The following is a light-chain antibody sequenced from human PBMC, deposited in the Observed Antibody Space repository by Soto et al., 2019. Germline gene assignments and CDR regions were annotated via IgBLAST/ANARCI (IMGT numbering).Light chain of an antibody. CDR3: SSYISVSSPVV. CDR1: SSDVGYYNY. CDR2: EVS. Sequence: QSVLTQPASLSGSPGQSITISCTGTSSDVGYYNYVSWYQQHPGKAPKVIIYEVSNRPSGVSYRFSGSQSGNTASLTISGLQDEDEAAYYCSSYISVSSPVVFGGGTKLTVL. J-gene: IGLJ2*01. V-gene: IGLV2-14*01.